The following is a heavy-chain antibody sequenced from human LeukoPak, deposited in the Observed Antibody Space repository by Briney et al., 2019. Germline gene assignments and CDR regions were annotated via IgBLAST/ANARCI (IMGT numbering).Heavy chain of an antibody. Sequence: GSLRLSCSASGFNLSRHAMSWVRQAPGKGLEWVLAISGRGGSTYYADSVKGRSTISRDNSKNTLYLQMNSLRAEDTAVYYCAKALGVVVAATVPYGMDVWGQGTTVTVSS. CDR1: GFNLSRHA. CDR3: AKALGVVVAATVPYGMDV. CDR2: ISGRGGST. J-gene: IGHJ6*02. V-gene: IGHV3-23*01. D-gene: IGHD2-15*01.